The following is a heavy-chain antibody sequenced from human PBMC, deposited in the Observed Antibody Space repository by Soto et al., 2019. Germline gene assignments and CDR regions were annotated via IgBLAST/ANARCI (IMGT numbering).Heavy chain of an antibody. D-gene: IGHD3-16*01. V-gene: IGHV1-8*01. CDR3: ARCDWGEYSYDY. J-gene: IGHJ4*02. Sequence: ASVKVSCKASGYTFTSYDINWVRQATGQGLELMGWMNPNSGKTAYAQKFQGRVTLTMSTSITTAYMELRSLRSEDTAVYYCARCDWGEYSYDYWGQGTLVTVSS. CDR1: GYTFTSYD. CDR2: MNPNSGKT.